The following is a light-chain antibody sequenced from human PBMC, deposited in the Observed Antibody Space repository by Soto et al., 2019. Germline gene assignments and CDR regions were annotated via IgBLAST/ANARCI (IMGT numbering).Light chain of an antibody. J-gene: IGKJ1*01. Sequence: IQMTHSPSSLSASVGDRVTITCQASQSISSHLNWYQQKPGKAPKLLIYKASTLKSGVPSRFSGSGSGTEFTLTISSLQPDDFATYYCQHYNSYSEAFGQGTKV. V-gene: IGKV1-5*03. CDR3: QHYNSYSEA. CDR1: QSISSH. CDR2: KAS.